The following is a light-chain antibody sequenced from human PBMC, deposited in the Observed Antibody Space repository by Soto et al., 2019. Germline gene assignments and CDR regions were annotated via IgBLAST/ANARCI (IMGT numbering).Light chain of an antibody. Sequence: EIVLTQSPATLSVSQGERATLSCRASQSVSNYLAWYQQKPGQAPRLLIYDASNRATGVPARFSGSGSGTDFTLTISSLEPEDFAVSYCQKCGTFGQGTKLEIK. CDR1: QSVSNY. J-gene: IGKJ2*01. CDR3: QKCGT. CDR2: DAS. V-gene: IGKV3-11*01.